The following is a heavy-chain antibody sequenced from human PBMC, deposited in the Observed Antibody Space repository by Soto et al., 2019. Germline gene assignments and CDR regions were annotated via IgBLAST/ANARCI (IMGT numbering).Heavy chain of an antibody. D-gene: IGHD2-15*01. J-gene: IGHJ6*02. Sequence: ASVKVSCKASGYTFTSYAMHWVRQAPGQRLEWMGWINAGNGNTKYSQKLQGRVTITRDTSASTAYMKMSSLRSEDTAVYYCARDAIPWCHCSGGSCYWYSYGMDVWGQGTTVTVSS. V-gene: IGHV1-3*01. CDR2: INAGNGNT. CDR1: GYTFTSYA. CDR3: ARDAIPWCHCSGGSCYWYSYGMDV.